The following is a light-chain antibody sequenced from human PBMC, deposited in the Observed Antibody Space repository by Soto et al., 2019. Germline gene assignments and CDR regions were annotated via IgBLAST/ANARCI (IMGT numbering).Light chain of an antibody. CDR1: QGISSA. V-gene: IGKV1D-13*01. CDR2: DAS. Sequence: AIQLTQSPSSLSASIGDRVTITCRASQGISSALAWYQQKPGKAPKLLIYDASTLEGGVPSRFSGSGAGTDFTLTITSLQPEECATYHCLLFLNYPPTFGGGTKVEIK. CDR3: LLFLNYPPT. J-gene: IGKJ4*01.